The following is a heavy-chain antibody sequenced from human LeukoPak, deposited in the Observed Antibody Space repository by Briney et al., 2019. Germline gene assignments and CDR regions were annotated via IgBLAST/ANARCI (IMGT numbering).Heavy chain of an antibody. Sequence: GGSLRLSCAASGFTFSSYGMHWVRQAPGKGPEWVSTISGSAGSTNYADSVRGRFTISRDNSKNTLYLQMNSLRAEDTAVYYCAKDASSWRGYYDYWGQGTLVTVSS. J-gene: IGHJ4*02. D-gene: IGHD6-13*01. V-gene: IGHV3-23*01. CDR1: GFTFSSYG. CDR3: AKDASSWRGYYDY. CDR2: ISGSAGST.